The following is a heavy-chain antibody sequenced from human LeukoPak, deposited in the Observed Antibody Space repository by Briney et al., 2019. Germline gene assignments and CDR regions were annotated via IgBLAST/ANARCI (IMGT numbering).Heavy chain of an antibody. D-gene: IGHD3-22*01. J-gene: IGHJ3*02. V-gene: IGHV3-48*01. Sequence: GGSLRLSCAVSGFTFGSYTMNWVRQAPGKGLEWVSHISSTSTTFYADSVKGRFTISRDNSKNTLYLQMNSLRAEDTAVYYCAKSYDSSGRKVGYAFDIWGQGTMVTVSS. CDR1: GFTFGSYT. CDR2: ISSTSTT. CDR3: AKSYDSSGRKVGYAFDI.